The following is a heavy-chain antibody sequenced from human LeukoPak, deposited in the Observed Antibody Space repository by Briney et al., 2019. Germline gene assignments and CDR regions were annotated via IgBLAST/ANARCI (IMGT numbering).Heavy chain of an antibody. J-gene: IGHJ3*02. CDR1: GFTFSSYA. CDR2: ISGSGGST. CDR3: ARGYGINCASTTCAGAFDI. Sequence: GGSLRLSCAASGFTFSSYAMSWVRQAPGKGLEWVSAISGSGGSTYYADSVKGRFTISRDNSKNTLYLQMNSLRDEDTAVYYCARGYGINCASTTCAGAFDIWGPGTMVIVSS. V-gene: IGHV3-23*01. D-gene: IGHD1-20*01.